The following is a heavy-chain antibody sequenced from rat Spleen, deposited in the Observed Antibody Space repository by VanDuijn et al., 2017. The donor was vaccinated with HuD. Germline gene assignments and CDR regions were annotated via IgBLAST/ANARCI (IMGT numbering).Heavy chain of an antibody. CDR1: GFTFSSFA. V-gene: IGHV5S13*01. J-gene: IGHJ2*01. CDR3: AKRGWYYFDY. CDR2: ITSAGGNT. Sequence: EVQLVESGGGLVQPGRSLKLSCAASGFTFSSFAMAWVRKVPKKVLEWVATITSAGGNTYYPDSVKGRFTISRDNAETTLYLQMDSLRSEDTATYYCAKRGWYYFDYWGQGVMVTVSS.